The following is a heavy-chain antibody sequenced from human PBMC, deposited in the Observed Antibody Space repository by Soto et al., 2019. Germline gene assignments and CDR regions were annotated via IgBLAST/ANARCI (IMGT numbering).Heavy chain of an antibody. V-gene: IGHV4-59*08. CDR3: ARSSVRLGELAYFFDY. CDR2: IDYSEST. Sequence: PSETLSLTCTVSGGSISSYYWSWIRQPPGKGLEWIGYIDYSESTNYNPSLKSRVTISVDTSKNQFSLRLRSVTAADTAVYYCARSSVRLGELAYFFDYWGQGALVTVSS. CDR1: GGSISSYY. J-gene: IGHJ4*02. D-gene: IGHD3-16*02.